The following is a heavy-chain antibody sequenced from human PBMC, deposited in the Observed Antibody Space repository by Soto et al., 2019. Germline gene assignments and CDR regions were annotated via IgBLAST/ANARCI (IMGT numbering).Heavy chain of an antibody. J-gene: IGHJ6*02. D-gene: IGHD2-2*01. Sequence: QVQLQESGPGLVKPSQTLSLTCTVSGGSISSGGYYWSWIRQHPGKGLEWIGYIYYSGSTYYNPXLKSRVTISVXXSXNXXSLKLSSVTAADTAVYYCARDVPAAAYYYYYGMDVWGQGTTVTVSS. CDR2: IYYSGST. CDR1: GGSISSGGYY. CDR3: ARDVPAAAYYYYYGMDV. V-gene: IGHV4-31*03.